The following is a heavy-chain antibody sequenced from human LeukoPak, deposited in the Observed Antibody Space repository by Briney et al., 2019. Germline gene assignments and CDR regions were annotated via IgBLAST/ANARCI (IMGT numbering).Heavy chain of an antibody. CDR1: GYTFTSYG. V-gene: IGHV1-18*01. J-gene: IGHJ6*03. CDR3: ARGPEYSSSWYTYYYYYYMDV. Sequence: GASVKVSCKASGYTFTSYGISWVRQAPGQGLEWMGWISAYNGNTNYAQKLQGRVTMTTDTSTSTAYMELRSLRSDDTAVYYCARGPEYSSSWYTYYYYYYMDVWGKGTTVTVSS. D-gene: IGHD6-13*01. CDR2: ISAYNGNT.